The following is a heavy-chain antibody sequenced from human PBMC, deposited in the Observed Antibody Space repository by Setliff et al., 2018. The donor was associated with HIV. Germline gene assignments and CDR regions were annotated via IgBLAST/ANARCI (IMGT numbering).Heavy chain of an antibody. CDR2: IYYSGST. V-gene: IGHV4-31*03. J-gene: IGHJ1*01. CDR1: GDSVSSRSYY. Sequence: SETLSLTCSVSGDSVSSRSYYWGWIRQPPGKGLEWIGYIYYSGSTYYNPSLKSRVTISVDTSKNQFSLKLSSVTAADTAVYYCASTYYYDSLHFHHWGQGTLVTVSS. CDR3: ASTYYYDSLHFHH. D-gene: IGHD3-22*01.